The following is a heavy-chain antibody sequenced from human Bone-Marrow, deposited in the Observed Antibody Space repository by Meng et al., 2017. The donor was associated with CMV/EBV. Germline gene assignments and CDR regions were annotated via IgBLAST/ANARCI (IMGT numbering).Heavy chain of an antibody. CDR2: IIPILGIA. J-gene: IGHJ5*02. V-gene: IGHV1-69*10. D-gene: IGHD2-15*01. CDR3: ARDASFTRPGWFDP. CDR1: GGTFSSYA. Sequence: SVKVSCKASGGTFSSYAISWVRQAPGQGLEWMGGIIPILGIANYAQKVQGRVTITADKSTSTAYMELSSLRSEDTAVYYCARDASFTRPGWFDPWGQGTLVTVSS.